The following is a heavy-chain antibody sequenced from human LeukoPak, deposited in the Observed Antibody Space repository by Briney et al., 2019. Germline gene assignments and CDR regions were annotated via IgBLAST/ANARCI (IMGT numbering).Heavy chain of an antibody. V-gene: IGHV3-11*01. J-gene: IGHJ6*03. CDR1: GFTFSDYY. D-gene: IGHD6-6*01. CDR2: ISSSGSTI. Sequence: GGSLRLSCAASGFTFSDYYMSWIRQAPGKGLEWVSYISSSGSTIYYADSVKGRFTISRDNAKNSLYLQMNSLRAEDTAVYYCARRAARPLSFFSYYYMDVWGKGTTVTVSS. CDR3: ARRAARPLSFFSYYYMDV.